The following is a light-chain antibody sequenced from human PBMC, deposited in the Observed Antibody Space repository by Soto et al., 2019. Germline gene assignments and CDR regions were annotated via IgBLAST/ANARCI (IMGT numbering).Light chain of an antibody. CDR2: GGT. Sequence: QSALTQPASVSGSPGQSITISCTGTRSDFVGYNFVSWYQQYPGKAPKLIIYGGTQRPSGVSDRFSGSRFDNTASLTVSGLQVEDEADYYCCSYAEGMSWVLGGGTKLTVL. J-gene: IGLJ3*02. CDR3: CSYAEGMSWV. CDR1: RSDFVGYNF. V-gene: IGLV2-23*01.